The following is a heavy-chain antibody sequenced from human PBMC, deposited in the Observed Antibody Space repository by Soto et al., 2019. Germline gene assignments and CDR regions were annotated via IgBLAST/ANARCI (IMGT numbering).Heavy chain of an antibody. D-gene: IGHD6-6*01. CDR1: GGSISSYY. Sequence: PSETLSLTCTVSGGSISSYYWSWIRQPPGKGLEWIGYIYYSGSTNYNPSLKSRVTISVDTSKNQFSLKLSSVTAADTAVYYCARAQIEYSSSSVYFDYWGQGTLVTVSS. CDR2: IYYSGST. CDR3: ARAQIEYSSSSVYFDY. V-gene: IGHV4-59*01. J-gene: IGHJ4*02.